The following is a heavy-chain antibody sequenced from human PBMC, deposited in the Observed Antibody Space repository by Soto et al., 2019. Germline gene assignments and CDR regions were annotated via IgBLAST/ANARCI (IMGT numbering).Heavy chain of an antibody. CDR1: GYSISSSNW. CDR3: ARDGPVEMATTPRFDP. D-gene: IGHD1-1*01. J-gene: IGHJ5*02. V-gene: IGHV4-28*03. Sequence: SETLSLTCAVSGYSISSSNWWGWIRQPPGKGLEWIGYIYYSGSTYYNPSLKSRVTISVDTSKNQFSLKLSSVTAADTAVYYCARDGPVEMATTPRFDPWGQGTLVTVSS. CDR2: IYYSGST.